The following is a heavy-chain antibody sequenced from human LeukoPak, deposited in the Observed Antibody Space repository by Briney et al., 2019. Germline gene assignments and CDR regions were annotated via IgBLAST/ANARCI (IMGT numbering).Heavy chain of an antibody. D-gene: IGHD6-19*01. Sequence: GGSLRLSRAASGSTFSSYDMHWVRQATGKGLEWVSAIGTAGDTYYPGSMKGRFTISRENAKNSLYLQMNSLRAGDTAVYYCARGGGWYGEFDYWGQGTLVTVSS. CDR3: ARGGGWYGEFDY. V-gene: IGHV3-13*01. CDR2: IGTAGDT. J-gene: IGHJ4*02. CDR1: GSTFSSYD.